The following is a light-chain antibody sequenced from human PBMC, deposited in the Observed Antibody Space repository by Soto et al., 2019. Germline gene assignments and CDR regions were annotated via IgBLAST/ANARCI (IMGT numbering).Light chain of an antibody. CDR3: CSYTRTSNHYF. CDR1: SSDIGGYDY. CDR2: EVR. V-gene: IGLV2-14*01. Sequence: QSVLTQPRSVSGSPGQSVTISCTGTSSDIGGYDYVSWYQQRPGKAPKLMIYEVRYRPSGVSNRFSGSKSGNTASLTISGLQAEDEAVYYCCSYTRTSNHYFFGSGTKVTVL. J-gene: IGLJ1*01.